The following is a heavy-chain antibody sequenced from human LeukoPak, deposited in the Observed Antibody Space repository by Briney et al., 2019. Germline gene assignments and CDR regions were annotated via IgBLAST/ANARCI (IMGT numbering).Heavy chain of an antibody. CDR1: GYTFTSYG. V-gene: IGHV1-18*01. J-gene: IGHJ6*02. D-gene: IGHD2-15*01. CDR2: ISAYNGNT. Sequence: ASVKVSCKASGYTFTSYGISWVRQAPGQGLEWMGWISAYNGNTNYAQKLQGRVTMTTDTSTSTAYMELRSLRSDDTAVYYCASDSLYCSGGSCYFRYYYGMDVWGQGTTVTVSS. CDR3: ASDSLYCSGGSCYFRYYYGMDV.